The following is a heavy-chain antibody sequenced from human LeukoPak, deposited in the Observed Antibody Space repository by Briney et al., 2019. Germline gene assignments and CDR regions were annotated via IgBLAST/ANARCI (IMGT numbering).Heavy chain of an antibody. CDR3: ARGRRDIVVVPAARGPGSERRNWFDP. V-gene: IGHV4-34*01. J-gene: IGHJ5*02. Sequence: PSETLSLTCAVYGGSFSGYYWSWIRQPPGKGLEWIGEINHSGSTNYNPSLKSRVTISVDTSKNQFSLKLSSVTAADTAVYYCARGRRDIVVVPAARGPGSERRNWFDPWGQGTLVTVSS. CDR2: INHSGST. D-gene: IGHD2-2*01. CDR1: GGSFSGYY.